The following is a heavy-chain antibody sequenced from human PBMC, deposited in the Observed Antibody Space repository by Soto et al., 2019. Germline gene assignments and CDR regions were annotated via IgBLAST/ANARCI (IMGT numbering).Heavy chain of an antibody. D-gene: IGHD3-22*01. CDR3: ASSLDYYDSSGLFDY. Sequence: SETLSLTCAVSVGSISSGGYSWSWIRQPPGKGLEWIGYIYHSGSTYYNPSLKSRVTISVDRSKNQFSLKLSSVTAADTAVYYCASSLDYYDSSGLFDYWGQGTLVTVSS. CDR2: IYHSGST. V-gene: IGHV4-30-2*01. CDR1: VGSISSGGYS. J-gene: IGHJ4*02.